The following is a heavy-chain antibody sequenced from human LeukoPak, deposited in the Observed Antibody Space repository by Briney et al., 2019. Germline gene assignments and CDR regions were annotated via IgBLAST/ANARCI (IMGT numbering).Heavy chain of an antibody. J-gene: IGHJ4*02. V-gene: IGHV3-30-3*01. CDR2: ISYDGSNK. CDR1: GFTFSSYA. Sequence: PGGSLRLSCAASGFTFSSYAMHWVRQAPGKGLEWVAVISYDGSNKYYADSVKGRFTISRDNSKNTLYLQMNSLRAEDTAVYYCARDRYCTNGVCYMPNLPLDYWGQGTLVTVSS. CDR3: ARDRYCTNGVCYMPNLPLDY. D-gene: IGHD2-8*01.